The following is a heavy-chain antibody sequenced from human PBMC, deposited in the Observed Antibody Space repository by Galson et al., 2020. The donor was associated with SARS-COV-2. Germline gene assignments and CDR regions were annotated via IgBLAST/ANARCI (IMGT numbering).Heavy chain of an antibody. CDR1: GFVFGSYS. CDR3: ARVGSGSPMDYFDH. CDR2: ISFFSSSGTFI. D-gene: IGHD3-10*01. V-gene: IGHV3-21*06. Sequence: AGGSLRLSCAASGFVFGSYSMNWVRQAPGKGLEWVSSISFFSSSGTFIYYAESVKGRFTISRDNAKNSLYLQMDSLTDEDTAVYYCARVGSGSPMDYFDHWGQGTLVTVSS. J-gene: IGHJ4*02.